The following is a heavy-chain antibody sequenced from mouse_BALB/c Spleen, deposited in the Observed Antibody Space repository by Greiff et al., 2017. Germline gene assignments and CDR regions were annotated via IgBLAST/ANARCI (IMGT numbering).Heavy chain of an antibody. CDR3: ARGLRRGTWFAD. J-gene: IGHJ3*01. Sequence: EVQLQQSGAELVKPGASVKLSCTASGFNIKDTYMHWVKQRPEQGLEWIGRIDPANGNTKYDPKFQGKATITADTSSHTAYLQLSSLTSEDTAVYYCARGLRRGTWFADWGQGTLVTVSA. D-gene: IGHD2-2*01. V-gene: IGHV14-3*02. CDR1: GFNIKDTY. CDR2: IDPANGNT.